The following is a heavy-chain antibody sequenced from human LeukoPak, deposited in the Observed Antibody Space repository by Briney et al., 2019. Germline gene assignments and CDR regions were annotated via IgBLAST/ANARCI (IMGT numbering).Heavy chain of an antibody. CDR1: GGTFSSYA. J-gene: IGHJ6*02. CDR2: IIPILGIA. D-gene: IGHD6-19*01. CDR3: ARTLKAGPRPYYYYGMDV. Sequence: SVKVSCKASGGTFSSYAISWVRQAPGQGLEWMGRIIPILGIANYAQKFQGRVTITADKSTSTAYMELSSLRPEDTAVYYCARTLKAGPRPYYYYGMDVWGQGTTVTVSS. V-gene: IGHV1-69*04.